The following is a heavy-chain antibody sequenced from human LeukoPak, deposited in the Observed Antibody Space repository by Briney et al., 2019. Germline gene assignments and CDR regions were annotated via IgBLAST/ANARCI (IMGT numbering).Heavy chain of an antibody. CDR3: ARDSGYYYDSSVYYALTAADNDY. CDR1: GFTFSSYG. J-gene: IGHJ4*02. Sequence: GRSLRLSCAASGFTFSSYGMHWVRQAPGKGLEWVALIWYDGSNKYYADSVKGRFTISRDNSKNTLYLQMNSLRAEDTAVYYCARDSGYYYDSSVYYALTAADNDYWGQGTLVTVSS. V-gene: IGHV3-33*01. D-gene: IGHD3-22*01. CDR2: IWYDGSNK.